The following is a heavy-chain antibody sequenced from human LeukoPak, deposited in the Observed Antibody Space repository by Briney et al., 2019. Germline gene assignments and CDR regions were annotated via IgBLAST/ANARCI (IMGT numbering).Heavy chain of an antibody. D-gene: IGHD3-10*01. CDR1: GYSFSNYW. CDR2: VFPGDSDT. V-gene: IGHV5-51*01. CDR3: AVPYGLGSYTFDY. J-gene: IGHJ4*02. Sequence: GESLKISCKASGYSFSNYWIGWVRQMPGKGLEWMVIVFPGDSDTRYSPSFQGQVTISADKSISTPYLQWSSLKASDTAIYYCAVPYGLGSYTFDYWGQGTLVTVSS.